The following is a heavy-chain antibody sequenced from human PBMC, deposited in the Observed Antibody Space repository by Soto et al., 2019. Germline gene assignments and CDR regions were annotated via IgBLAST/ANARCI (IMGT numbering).Heavy chain of an antibody. D-gene: IGHD6-19*01. V-gene: IGHV3-23*01. CDR2: VSSGGDNT. Sequence: RLACQASVVYFSTDGISWVRQAPGQGVKWVSTVSSGGDNTYSAYSVKGRFTISRDNSKNTSYLQLNILRAEDTAVYYCAKEFSSYSSSWY. J-gene: IGHJ2*01. CDR1: VVYFSTDG. CDR3: AKEFSSYSSSWY.